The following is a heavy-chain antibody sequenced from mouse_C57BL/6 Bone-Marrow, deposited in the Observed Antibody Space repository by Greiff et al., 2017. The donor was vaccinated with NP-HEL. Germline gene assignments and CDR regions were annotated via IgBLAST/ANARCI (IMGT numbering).Heavy chain of an antibody. V-gene: IGHV3-6*01. J-gene: IGHJ1*03. CDR3: AREEELGRGYFDV. Sequence: EVQLQQSGPGLVKPSQSLSLTCSVTGYSITSGYYWNWIRQFPGNKLEWMGYISYDGSNNYNPSLKNRISITRDTSKNQFFLKLNSVTTEDTATYYCAREEELGRGYFDVWGTGTTVTVSS. CDR1: GYSITSGYY. D-gene: IGHD4-1*01. CDR2: ISYDGSN.